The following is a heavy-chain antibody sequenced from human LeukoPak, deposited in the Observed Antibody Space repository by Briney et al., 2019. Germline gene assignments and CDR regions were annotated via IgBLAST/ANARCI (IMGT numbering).Heavy chain of an antibody. CDR3: ARHSWQWRILYYFDY. D-gene: IGHD6-19*01. CDR2: INHSGST. CDR1: GGSFSGYY. Sequence: PSETLSLTCAVYGGSFSGYYWSWIRQPPGKGLEWIGEINHSGSTNYNPSLKSRVTISVDTSKNQFSLKLSFVTAADTAVYYCARHSWQWRILYYFDYWGQGTLVTVSS. V-gene: IGHV4-34*01. J-gene: IGHJ4*02.